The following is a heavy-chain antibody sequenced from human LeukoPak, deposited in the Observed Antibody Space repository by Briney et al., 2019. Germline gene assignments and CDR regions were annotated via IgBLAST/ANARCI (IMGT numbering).Heavy chain of an antibody. Sequence: GGSLRLSCAASGFTFSSYAMTWVRQAPGKGLEWVSSISGSGGSTFYADSVKGRSTISRDNSKNTLYLQMNSLGAEDTAVYYCAKTMYYYDSSGYYYFQHWGQGTLVTVSS. D-gene: IGHD3-22*01. CDR1: GFTFSSYA. J-gene: IGHJ1*01. CDR3: AKTMYYYDSSGYYYFQH. CDR2: ISGSGGST. V-gene: IGHV3-23*01.